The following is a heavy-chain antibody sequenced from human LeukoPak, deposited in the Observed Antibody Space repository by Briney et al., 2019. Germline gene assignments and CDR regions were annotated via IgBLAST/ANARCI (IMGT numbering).Heavy chain of an antibody. CDR3: ARAFLSPADFDY. J-gene: IGHJ4*02. CDR1: GFTVSSNY. CDR2: IYSGGST. V-gene: IGHV3-53*01. Sequence: GGSLRLSCAASGFTVSSNYMSWVRQAPGKGLEWVSVIYSGGSTYYADSVKGRFTISRDNSKNTLYLQMNSLRAEDTAVYYCARAFLSPADFDYWGQGTLVTVSS.